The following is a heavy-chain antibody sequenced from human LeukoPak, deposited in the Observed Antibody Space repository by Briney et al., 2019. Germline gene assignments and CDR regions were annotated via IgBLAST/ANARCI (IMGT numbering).Heavy chain of an antibody. CDR3: AREAITIFGVARSFDY. D-gene: IGHD3-3*01. J-gene: IGHJ4*02. CDR2: INPSGGST. CDR1: GYTFTSYA. V-gene: IGHV1-46*01. Sequence: ASVKVSRKASGYTFTSYAMHWVRQAPGQGLEWMGIINPSGGSTSYAQKFQGRVTMTRDTSTSTVYMELSSLRSEDTAVYYCAREAITIFGVARSFDYWGQGTLVTVSS.